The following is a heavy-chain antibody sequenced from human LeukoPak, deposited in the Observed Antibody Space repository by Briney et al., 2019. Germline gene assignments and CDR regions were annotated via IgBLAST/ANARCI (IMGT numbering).Heavy chain of an antibody. CDR1: GFTFSSYA. CDR2: ISGSGGST. D-gene: IGHD3-10*02. Sequence: RGSLRLSCAASGFTFSSYAMSWVRQAPGKGLEWVSAISGSGGSTYYADSVKGRFTISRDNSENTLYLQMNTLRAEDTAVYYCAKDRGYYVDYWGQGTLVTVSS. J-gene: IGHJ4*02. CDR3: AKDRGYYVDY. V-gene: IGHV3-23*01.